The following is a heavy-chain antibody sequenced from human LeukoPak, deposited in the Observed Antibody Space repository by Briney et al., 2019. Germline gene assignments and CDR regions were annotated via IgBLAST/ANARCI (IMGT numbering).Heavy chain of an antibody. J-gene: IGHJ4*02. CDR3: AKVGRLTDFDY. D-gene: IGHD7-27*01. Sequence: GSLRVSCTASGFTFSNYCMHWVRQTPGKGLIWVSRICPGGTITNYADSVKGRFTISRDDAKNMMFLQMNSLRAEDTAVYYCAKVGRLTDFDYWGQGTLVTVSS. CDR1: GFTFSNYC. V-gene: IGHV3-74*01. CDR2: ICPGGTIT.